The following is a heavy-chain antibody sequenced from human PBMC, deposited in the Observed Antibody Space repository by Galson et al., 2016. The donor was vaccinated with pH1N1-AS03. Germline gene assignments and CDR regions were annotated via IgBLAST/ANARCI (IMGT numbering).Heavy chain of an antibody. CDR2: ISGSGATI. CDR1: GSTFSDYY. Sequence: SLRLSCAASGSTFSDYYMSWIRQTPGKGLEWVSYISGSGATIYYADSVKGRFSISRDSAKNSLFLQMNSLRVEDTAVYYCARSSYDILTNPLYWGQGVPVTVSS. V-gene: IGHV3-11*01. D-gene: IGHD3-9*01. J-gene: IGHJ4*02. CDR3: ARSSYDILTNPLY.